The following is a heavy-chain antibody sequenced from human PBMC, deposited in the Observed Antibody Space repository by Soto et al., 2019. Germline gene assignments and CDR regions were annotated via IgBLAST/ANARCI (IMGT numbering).Heavy chain of an antibody. D-gene: IGHD2-21*01. CDR3: ARQTGDIDYYYGMDV. Sequence: QVQLVESGGGVVQPGRSLRLSCAASGFTFSSYGMHWVRQAPGKGLEWVAVIWYDGSNKYYADSVKGRFTISRDNSKNTLYLQMNSLRAEDTAVYYCARQTGDIDYYYGMDVWGQVTTVTVSS. CDR2: IWYDGSNK. V-gene: IGHV3-33*01. CDR1: GFTFSSYG. J-gene: IGHJ6*02.